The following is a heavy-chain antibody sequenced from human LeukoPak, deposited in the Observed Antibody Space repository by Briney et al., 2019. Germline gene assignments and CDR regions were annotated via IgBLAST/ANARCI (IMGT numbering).Heavy chain of an antibody. Sequence: GGSLRLSCAASGFTSSGYALHWVRQAPGKGLEWVAVISNDANNKHYADSVKGRFTISRDNAKNTLYLQMNSLRPEDTAVYYCARGAGASGGRDYYSDYWGQGMLVAVSS. D-gene: IGHD6-13*01. CDR2: ISNDANNK. V-gene: IGHV3-30*04. CDR1: GFTSSGYA. CDR3: ARGAGASGGRDYYSDY. J-gene: IGHJ4*02.